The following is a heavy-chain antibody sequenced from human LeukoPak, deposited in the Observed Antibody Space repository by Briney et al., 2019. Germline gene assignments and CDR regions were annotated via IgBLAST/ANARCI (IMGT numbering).Heavy chain of an antibody. CDR3: AKGLLQGPSV. J-gene: IGHJ4*02. Sequence: GGSLRLSCAASGFTFSSYGMSWVRQAPGKGLEWVSAISGSGGSTYYADSVKGRFTISRDNSKNTLYLQMNSLRAEDTAVHYCAKGLLQGPSVWGQGTLVTVSS. D-gene: IGHD4-4*01. CDR1: GFTFSSYG. CDR2: ISGSGGST. V-gene: IGHV3-23*01.